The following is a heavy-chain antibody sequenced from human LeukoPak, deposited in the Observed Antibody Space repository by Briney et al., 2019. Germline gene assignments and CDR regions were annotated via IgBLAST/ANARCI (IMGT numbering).Heavy chain of an antibody. CDR2: ISGSGGST. J-gene: IGHJ4*02. Sequence: GGSLRLSCAASGFTFSSYAMSWVRQAPGKGLEWVSAISGSGGSTYYADSVKGRFTISRDNSKNTLYLQMNSRRAEDTAVYYCAKDLSAMVRGVIGDLFDYWGQGTLVTVSS. D-gene: IGHD3-10*01. CDR1: GFTFSSYA. CDR3: AKDLSAMVRGVIGDLFDY. V-gene: IGHV3-23*01.